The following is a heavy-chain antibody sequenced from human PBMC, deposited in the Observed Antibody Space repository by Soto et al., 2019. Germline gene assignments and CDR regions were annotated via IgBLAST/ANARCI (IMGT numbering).Heavy chain of an antibody. CDR2: ISAYNGNT. D-gene: IGHD6-19*01. CDR1: GYTFTSYG. J-gene: IGHJ4*02. CDR3: ARSSSSGWYNY. Sequence: ASVKVSCKASGYTFTSYGISWVRQAPGQGLEWMGWISAYNGNTNYAQKLQGRVTITRDTSASTAHMELSSLRSEDTAVYYCARSSSSGWYNYWGQGALVTVSS. V-gene: IGHV1-18*01.